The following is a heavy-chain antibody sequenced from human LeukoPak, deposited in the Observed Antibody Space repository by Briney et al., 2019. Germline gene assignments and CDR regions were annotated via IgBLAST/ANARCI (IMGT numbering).Heavy chain of an antibody. CDR1: GFTFSSYA. Sequence: GGSLRLSCAASGFTFSSYAMSWVRQAPGKGLEWVSAISGSGGSTYYADSVKGRFTISRDNSKNTLYLQMNSLRAEDTAVYYCAKDRGYDDSSGYFDYWGQGTLVTVSS. V-gene: IGHV3-23*01. D-gene: IGHD3-22*01. CDR2: ISGSGGST. CDR3: AKDRGYDDSSGYFDY. J-gene: IGHJ4*02.